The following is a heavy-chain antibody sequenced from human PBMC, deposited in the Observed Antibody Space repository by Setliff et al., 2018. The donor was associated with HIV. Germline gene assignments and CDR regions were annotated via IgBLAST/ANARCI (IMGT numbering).Heavy chain of an antibody. CDR1: GFTFSSYS. D-gene: IGHD6-6*01. J-gene: IGHJ5*02. Sequence: ESLKISCAASGFTFSSYSMNWVRQAPGKGLEWVSSISSSSSYIYYADSVKGRFTISRDNAKNSLYLQMNSLRAEDTAVYYCARVGAPVKFSSIAARPGIWFDPWGQGTLVTGSS. V-gene: IGHV3-21*01. CDR3: ARVGAPVKFSSIAARPGIWFDP. CDR2: ISSSSSYI.